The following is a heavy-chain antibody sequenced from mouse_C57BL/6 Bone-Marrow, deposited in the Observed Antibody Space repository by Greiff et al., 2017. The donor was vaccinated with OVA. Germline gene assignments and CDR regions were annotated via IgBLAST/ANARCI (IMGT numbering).Heavy chain of an antibody. CDR1: GFTFSDYG. Sequence: DVKLVESGGGLVKPGGSLKLSCAASGFTFSDYGMHWVRQAPEKGLEWVAYISSGSSTIYYADTVKGRFTISRDNAKNTLFLHMTSLRSEDTAMYYCARGLLRYFDYWGQGTTLTVSS. CDR3: ARGLLRYFDY. V-gene: IGHV5-17*01. J-gene: IGHJ2*01. D-gene: IGHD1-1*01. CDR2: ISSGSSTI.